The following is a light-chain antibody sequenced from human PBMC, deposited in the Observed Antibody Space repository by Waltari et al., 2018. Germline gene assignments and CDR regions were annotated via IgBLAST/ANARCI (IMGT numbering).Light chain of an antibody. CDR2: DDF. CDR3: QVWDRSSESDHPYGV. CDR1: HIDSKA. Sequence: SGVLTQPPSVSVAPGQTAKITCRGDHIDSKAVHWPQQRPGQAPVLVVYDDFDRPSGIPERFPGSNSGNTATLTISRVEAGDEADYYCQVWDRSSESDHPYGVFGGGTKLTVL. J-gene: IGLJ2*01. V-gene: IGLV3-21*02.